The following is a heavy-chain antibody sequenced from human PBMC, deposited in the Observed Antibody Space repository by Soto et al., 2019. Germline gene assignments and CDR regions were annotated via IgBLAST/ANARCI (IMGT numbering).Heavy chain of an antibody. Sequence: EVQVVESGGGLVKPGGSLRLSCAASGFTFSSYSMNWVRQAPGKGLEWVSSITGVGTYIFYADSVRGRFSISRDNANNSLYLHMNSLRAGDTAVYYCARDGIYRSGLFDSWGQGTLVTVSS. V-gene: IGHV3-21*01. CDR1: GFTFSSYS. J-gene: IGHJ4*02. D-gene: IGHD6-19*01. CDR2: ITGVGTYI. CDR3: ARDGIYRSGLFDS.